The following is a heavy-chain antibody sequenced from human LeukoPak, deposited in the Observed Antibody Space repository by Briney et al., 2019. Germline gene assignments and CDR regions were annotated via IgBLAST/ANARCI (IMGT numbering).Heavy chain of an antibody. CDR2: IHTSGGT. J-gene: IGHJ4*02. CDR1: GDSFGGYY. Sequence: SETLSLTCTVSGDSFGGYYWTWIRQPPGKGLEWIGYIHTSGGTNYNPSLKSRVTMSVDTSKNQFSLKLTSVTAADTAVYFCARQAYYSPSGSWTGFDFWGQGTLASFSS. V-gene: IGHV4-4*09. CDR3: ARQAYYSPSGSWTGFDF. D-gene: IGHD3-10*01.